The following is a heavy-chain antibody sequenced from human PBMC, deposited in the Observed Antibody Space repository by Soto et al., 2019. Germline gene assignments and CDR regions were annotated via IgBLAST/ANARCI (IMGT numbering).Heavy chain of an antibody. CDR1: GFTFSSYA. V-gene: IGHV3-23*01. Sequence: GGSLRLSCAASGFTFSSYAMSWVRQAPGKGLEWVSAISGSGGSTYYADSVTGRFTISRDNAKRSLYLQMNSLTVDDTAVYYCAREMPTNLPYFDLWGQGTLVTVSS. J-gene: IGHJ4*02. CDR2: ISGSGGST. CDR3: AREMPTNLPYFDL. D-gene: IGHD1-1*01.